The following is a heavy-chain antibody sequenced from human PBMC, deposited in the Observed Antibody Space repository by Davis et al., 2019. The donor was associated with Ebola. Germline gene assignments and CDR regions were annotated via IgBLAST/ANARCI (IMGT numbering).Heavy chain of an antibody. CDR2: ISDSGDST. CDR3: AKALYFGLVVHYFDS. V-gene: IGHV3-23*01. D-gene: IGHD3-3*01. Sequence: GESLKISCAASGFTFTGYAMSWVRQAPGKGLEWVSGISDSGDSTEYIDSVKGRFTISRDNSKNTLHLQMNSLRAEDTAVYYCAKALYFGLVVHYFDSWGQGTLVTVSS. J-gene: IGHJ4*02. CDR1: GFTFTGYA.